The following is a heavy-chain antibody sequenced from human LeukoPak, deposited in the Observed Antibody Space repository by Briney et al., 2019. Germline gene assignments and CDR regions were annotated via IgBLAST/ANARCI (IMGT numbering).Heavy chain of an antibody. CDR1: GYSFVLYG. J-gene: IGHJ4*02. CDR3: ARDLGAGDY. CDR2: ISGSTGDT. Sequence: RASVKVSCKASGYSFVLYGISWVRQAPGEGPEWMGWISGSTGDTNYAQKFQGRVTMTRDTSISTAYMELSRLRSDDTAVYYCARDLGAGDYWGQGTLVTVSS. D-gene: IGHD1-26*01. V-gene: IGHV1-18*01.